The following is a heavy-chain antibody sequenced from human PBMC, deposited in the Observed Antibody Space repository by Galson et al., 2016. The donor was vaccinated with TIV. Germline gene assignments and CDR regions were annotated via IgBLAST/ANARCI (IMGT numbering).Heavy chain of an antibody. CDR3: AQLVRKCGMTRCYGDHVDY. D-gene: IGHD2-2*01. Sequence: SVKVSCKASGYTFTEYYIHWVRQAPGQGLEWMGWMNPNSGNTGYTQKFQGRVTMTRDTSVSTAYMELTNLRSEDTAVYFCAQLVRKCGMTRCYGDHVDYWGQGTLVSVSS. J-gene: IGHJ4*02. V-gene: IGHV1-8*01. CDR2: MNPNSGNT. CDR1: GYTFTEYY.